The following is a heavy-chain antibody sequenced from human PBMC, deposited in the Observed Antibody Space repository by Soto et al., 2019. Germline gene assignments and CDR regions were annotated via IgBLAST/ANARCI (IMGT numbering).Heavy chain of an antibody. J-gene: IGHJ5*02. CDR3: DTAPPDGSRLAP. Sequence: SETLSLTCTVSGGSISSGNYYWSWIRQPPGKGLEWIGFISYSGSTYYNPSLKSRVTISVDTSKNQFSLKLSSVTAADTAVYYYDTAPPDGSRLAPRGPGPQATVSS. V-gene: IGHV4-30-4*01. D-gene: IGHD6-13*01. CDR1: GGSISSGNYY. CDR2: ISYSGST.